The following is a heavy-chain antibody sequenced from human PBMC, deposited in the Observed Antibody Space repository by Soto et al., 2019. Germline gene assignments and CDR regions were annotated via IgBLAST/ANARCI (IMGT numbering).Heavy chain of an antibody. J-gene: IGHJ6*02. CDR3: ARMGSQRYYYYGMDV. CDR2: ISSSSSYI. CDR1: GFTFISYS. D-gene: IGHD6-25*01. Sequence: VGSLRLSCAASGFTFISYSMNWVRQAPGKGLEWVSSISSSSSYIYYADSVKGRFTISRDNAKNSLYLQMNSLRAENTAVYYCARMGSQRYYYYGMDVWGQGTTVTVSS. V-gene: IGHV3-21*01.